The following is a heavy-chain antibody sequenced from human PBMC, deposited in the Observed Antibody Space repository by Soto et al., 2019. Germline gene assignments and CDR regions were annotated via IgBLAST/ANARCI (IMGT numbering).Heavy chain of an antibody. D-gene: IGHD6-19*01. CDR3: ARPLGYISDWYYFDL. Sequence: QVQLVQSGAEVKKPGASVKVSCEASGYTFIDYYMHWVRQAPGQGFEWMGRISPKSGGTNYAQKCQGRVTMTCDTSLNTAYMELSSLMSEDTAVYYCARPLGYISDWYYFDLWGQGTLVTVSS. CDR2: ISPKSGGT. CDR1: GYTFIDYY. J-gene: IGHJ4*02. V-gene: IGHV1-2*02.